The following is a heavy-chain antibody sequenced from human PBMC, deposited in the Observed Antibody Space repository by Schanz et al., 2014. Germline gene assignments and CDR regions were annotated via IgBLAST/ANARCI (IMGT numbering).Heavy chain of an antibody. CDR1: GGTFSSDT. CDR2: IVPIAGIT. J-gene: IGHJ3*02. CDR3: TRGGYSYALSAFDI. Sequence: QVHLVQSGAEVKKPGSSVKVSCKASGGTFSSDTFSWVRQAPGQGLEWMGRIVPIAGITNYAQRFQGRVTITADKSSDTAYMELRSLRSDDTALYDCTRGGYSYALSAFDIWGQGTMVTVSS. D-gene: IGHD5-18*01. V-gene: IGHV1-69*02.